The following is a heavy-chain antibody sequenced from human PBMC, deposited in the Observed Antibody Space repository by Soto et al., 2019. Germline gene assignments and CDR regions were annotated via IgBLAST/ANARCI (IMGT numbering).Heavy chain of an antibody. D-gene: IGHD6-19*01. CDR2: IYHSGST. CDR1: GGSISSGGYS. J-gene: IGHJ4*02. V-gene: IGHV4-30-2*01. Sequence: PSETLSLTCAVSGGSISSGGYSWIWIRQPPGKGLEWIGYIYHSGSTYYSPSLKSRVTISVDRSKNQFSLKLSSVTAADTAVYYCARGLITGSHYSGGWYYFDSWGQGTQVTVSS. CDR3: ARGLITGSHYSGGWYYFDS.